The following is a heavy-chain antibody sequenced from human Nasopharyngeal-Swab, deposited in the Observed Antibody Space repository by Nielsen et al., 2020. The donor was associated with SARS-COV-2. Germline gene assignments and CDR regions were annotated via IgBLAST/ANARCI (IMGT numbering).Heavy chain of an antibody. CDR1: GGSISSGGYS. CDR3: ARANRSGIFGVVLNFDY. D-gene: IGHD3-3*01. Sequence: LRLSCAVSGGSISSGGYSWSWIRQPPGKGLEWIGYIYHSGSTYYNPSLKSRVTISVDTSKNQFSLKLSSVTAADTAVYYCARANRSGIFGVVLNFDYWGQGTLVTVSS. J-gene: IGHJ4*02. V-gene: IGHV4-30-2*05. CDR2: IYHSGST.